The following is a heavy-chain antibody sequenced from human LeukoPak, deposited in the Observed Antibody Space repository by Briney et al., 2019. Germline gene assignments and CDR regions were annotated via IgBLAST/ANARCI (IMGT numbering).Heavy chain of an antibody. Sequence: GGSLRLSCAASGFTFSSYSMNWVRQAPGKGLEWVSYISSSSSTIYYADSVKGRFAISRDNAKNSLYLQMNSLRAEDTAVYYCARDRTPHGDLWSGYYYWFDPWGQGTLVTVSS. J-gene: IGHJ5*02. CDR1: GFTFSSYS. CDR2: ISSSSSTI. V-gene: IGHV3-48*01. D-gene: IGHD3-3*01. CDR3: ARDRTPHGDLWSGYYYWFDP.